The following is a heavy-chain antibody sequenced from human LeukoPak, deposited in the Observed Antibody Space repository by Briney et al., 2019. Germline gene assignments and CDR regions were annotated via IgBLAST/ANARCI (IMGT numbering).Heavy chain of an antibody. V-gene: IGHV4-34*01. Sequence: SETLSLTCAVYGGSFSGYYWSWIRQPPGKGLEWIGEINHSGSTNYNPSLKSRVTISVDTSKNKISLKLSSVTAADTAVYYCSRGRIQLWLNYWGQGTLVTVSS. CDR3: SRGRIQLWLNY. D-gene: IGHD5-18*01. CDR1: GGSFSGYY. CDR2: INHSGST. J-gene: IGHJ4*02.